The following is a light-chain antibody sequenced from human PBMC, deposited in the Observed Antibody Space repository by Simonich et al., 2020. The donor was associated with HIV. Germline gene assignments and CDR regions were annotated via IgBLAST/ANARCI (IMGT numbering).Light chain of an antibody. Sequence: QSALTQPASVSGSPGQSITISCTGTSSDVGGYNLVSWYQQHAGKAPKVMIYEGSKRPSGVSNRFSGSKSGNTASLTISGLQAEDEADYYCCSYAGSSTSRVFGGGTKLTVL. V-gene: IGLV2-23*01. CDR2: EGS. CDR3: CSYAGSSTSRV. J-gene: IGLJ3*02. CDR1: SSDVGGYNL.